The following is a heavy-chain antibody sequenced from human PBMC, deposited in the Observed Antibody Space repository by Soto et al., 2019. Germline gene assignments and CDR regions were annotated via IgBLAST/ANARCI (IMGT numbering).Heavy chain of an antibody. Sequence: SQTLSLTCAISGDSFSSNSAAWNWIRQSPSRGLEWLGRTYYRSKWYNDYAVSVKSRITINPDTSKNQFSLQLNSVTPEDTAVYYCARDLGYYDLFYYYYMDVWGKGTTVTVSS. V-gene: IGHV6-1*01. CDR3: ARDLGYYDLFYYYYMDV. D-gene: IGHD3-3*01. CDR1: GDSFSSNSAA. J-gene: IGHJ6*03. CDR2: TYYRSKWYN.